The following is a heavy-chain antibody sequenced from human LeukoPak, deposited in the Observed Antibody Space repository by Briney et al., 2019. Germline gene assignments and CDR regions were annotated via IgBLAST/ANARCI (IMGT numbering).Heavy chain of an antibody. Sequence: GGSLRLSCAASGFTFSSYAMSWVRQAPGKGLKWVSAISGSGGSTYYADSVKGRFTISRDNSKNTLYLQMNSLRAEDTAVYYCAKGGDIVVVVAATLHNWFDPWGQGTLVTVSS. J-gene: IGHJ5*02. CDR1: GFTFSSYA. D-gene: IGHD2-15*01. CDR2: ISGSGGST. CDR3: AKGGDIVVVVAATLHNWFDP. V-gene: IGHV3-23*01.